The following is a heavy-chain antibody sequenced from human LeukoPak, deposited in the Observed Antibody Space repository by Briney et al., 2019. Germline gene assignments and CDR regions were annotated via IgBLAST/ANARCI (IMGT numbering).Heavy chain of an antibody. V-gene: IGHV3-48*03. CDR1: GFTFSSYE. CDR2: ISSSGSTI. CDR3: ARDSSFSSYYYDSSGYYFDY. J-gene: IGHJ4*02. Sequence: PGGSLRLSCAASGFTFSSYEMNWVRQAPGKGLEWVSYISSSGSTIYYADSVKGRFTISRDNAKNSLYLQMNSLRAEDTAVYYCARDSSFSSYYYDSSGYYFDYWGQGTLVTVSS. D-gene: IGHD3-22*01.